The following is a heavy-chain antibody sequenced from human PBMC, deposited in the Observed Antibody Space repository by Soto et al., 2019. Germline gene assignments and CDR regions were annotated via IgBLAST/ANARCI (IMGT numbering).Heavy chain of an antibody. CDR3: TRESGGATATLDYYYFYMDV. J-gene: IGHJ6*03. V-gene: IGHV1-2*04. D-gene: IGHD5-12*01. CDR2: TNPNGAVT. Sequence: QVQLVQSGAEVRKPGASVTVSCRSSGASFNDSYIHWVRQAPGQGFEWMGWTNPNGAVTKYAQKFQGWVSMTRDTSIRTVYMQLSRLRSDDTAVYYCTRESGGATATLDYYYFYMDVWGTGTTVTVSS. CDR1: GASFNDSY.